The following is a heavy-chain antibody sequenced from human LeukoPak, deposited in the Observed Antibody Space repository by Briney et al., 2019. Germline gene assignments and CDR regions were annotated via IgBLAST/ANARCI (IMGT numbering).Heavy chain of an antibody. V-gene: IGHV4-31*03. D-gene: IGHD1-26*01. CDR1: GGSISSGGYY. CDR3: ARPRWGSYGRYYFDY. J-gene: IGHJ4*02. CDR2: IYYSGST. Sequence: NPSETLSLTCTVSGGSISSGGYYWSWIRQHPGKGLEWIGYIYYSGSTYYNPSLKSRVTISVDTSKNQFSLKLSSVTAADTAVYYCARPRWGSYGRYYFDYWGQGTLVTVSS.